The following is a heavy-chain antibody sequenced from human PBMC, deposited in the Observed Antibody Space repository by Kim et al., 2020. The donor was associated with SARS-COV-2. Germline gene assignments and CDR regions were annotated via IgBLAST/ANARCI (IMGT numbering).Heavy chain of an antibody. CDR3: ARGIQLGIPDY. J-gene: IGHJ4*02. CDR2: A. D-gene: IGHD5-18*01. V-gene: IGHV1-69*01. Sequence: ANYAQKFQGRVTITADESTSTAYMELSSLRSEDTAVYYCARGIQLGIPDYWGQGTLVTVSS.